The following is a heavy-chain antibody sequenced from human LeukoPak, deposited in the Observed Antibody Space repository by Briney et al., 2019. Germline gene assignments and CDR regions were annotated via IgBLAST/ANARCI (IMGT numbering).Heavy chain of an antibody. CDR2: INHSGST. CDR1: GGSFSGYY. CDR3: ARVLNYDSSGYGNWFDP. V-gene: IGHV4-34*01. Sequence: SETLSLTCAVYGGSFSGYYWSWIRQPPGKGLEWIGEINHSGSTNYNPSLKSRVTISVDTSKNQFSLKLSSVTAADTAVYYCARVLNYDSSGYGNWFDPWGQGTLVTVSS. J-gene: IGHJ5*02. D-gene: IGHD3-22*01.